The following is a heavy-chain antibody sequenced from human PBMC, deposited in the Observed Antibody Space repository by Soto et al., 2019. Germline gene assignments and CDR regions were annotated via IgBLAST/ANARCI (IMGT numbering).Heavy chain of an antibody. CDR1: GYSFAGYW. CDR2: IDPSDSQT. CDR3: AREIYDCETGPNFQYYWDS. V-gene: IGHV5-10-1*01. D-gene: IGHD2-21*02. J-gene: IGHJ4*02. Sequence: PGESLKISCKGSGYSFAGYWITWVRQKPGKGLEWMGRIDPSDSQTYYSPSFRGHVTISVTKSITTVFLQWSSLRASDTAMYYCAREIYDCETGPNFQYYWDSWGQRNPVAGSS.